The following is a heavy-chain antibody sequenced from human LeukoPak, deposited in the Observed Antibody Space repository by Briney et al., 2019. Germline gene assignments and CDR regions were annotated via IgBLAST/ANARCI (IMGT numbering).Heavy chain of an antibody. V-gene: IGHV4-59*08. Sequence: SETLSLTCTVSGGFIFSYYWSWIRQPPGKGLEWMGYIYYSGSTNYNPSLKSRVTMSVDTSKNQFSLKLSSVTAADTAVYYCARGMGNFDYWGQGTLVTVSS. CDR2: IYYSGST. CDR3: ARGMGNFDY. D-gene: IGHD7-27*01. J-gene: IGHJ4*02. CDR1: GGFIFSYY.